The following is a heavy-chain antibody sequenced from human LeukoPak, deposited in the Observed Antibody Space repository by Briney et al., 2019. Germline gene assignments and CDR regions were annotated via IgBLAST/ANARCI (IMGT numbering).Heavy chain of an antibody. Sequence: GGSLRLSCASSAFTFSRYGMHWVRQAPGKGLEWVAFIRYDGSNKYYADSVKGRFTISRDNSKNTLYLQMNSLRAEDTAVYYCAKLAVTAFDYWGQGTLVTVSS. CDR1: AFTFSRYG. D-gene: IGHD2-21*02. CDR3: AKLAVTAFDY. V-gene: IGHV3-30*02. J-gene: IGHJ4*02. CDR2: IRYDGSNK.